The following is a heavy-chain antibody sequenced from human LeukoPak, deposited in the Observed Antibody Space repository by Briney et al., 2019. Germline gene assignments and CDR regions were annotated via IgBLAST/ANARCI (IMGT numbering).Heavy chain of an antibody. CDR3: VRYGREDCSSSVCYRWFDS. D-gene: IGHD2-2*01. CDR1: GFIFSNYW. V-gene: IGHV3-7*01. J-gene: IGHJ5*01. CDR2: IKQDGSEK. Sequence: GGSLRLSCAASGFIFSNYWMSWVRQAPGKGLEWVANIKQDGSEKYYVDSVKGRFTISRDNAKNSLYLEMSSLKAEDTAVYYCVRYGREDCSSSVCYRWFDSWGQGTLVTVSS.